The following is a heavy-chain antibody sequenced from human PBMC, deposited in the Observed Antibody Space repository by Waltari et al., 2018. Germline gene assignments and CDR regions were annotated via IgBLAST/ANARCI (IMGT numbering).Heavy chain of an antibody. D-gene: IGHD3-3*01. CDR3: ANSMSGPRVQ. CDR2: FDPENGDR. Sequence: EAQLIQSGAEVQKPGATVRISCKASGYPFSDYYIHWVQQAPGKGLEWMARFDPENGDREIADKFQGRVSVTADTATDTAYLDLTSLTSEDSAIYECANSMSGPRVQWGQGTLLTVTS. J-gene: IGHJ4*02. CDR1: GYPFSDYY. V-gene: IGHV1-69-2*01.